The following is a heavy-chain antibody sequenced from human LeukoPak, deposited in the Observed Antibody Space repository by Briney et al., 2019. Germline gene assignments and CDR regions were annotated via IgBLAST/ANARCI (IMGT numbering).Heavy chain of an antibody. V-gene: IGHV3-21*01. Sequence: GGSLRLSCAASGFTFRSSNLNWVRQAPGKGLEWVSSISSSSSYFFYADSVKGRFTISRDNTKNSLYLQMNSLRAEDTAVYYCVRDRTTNTYDSWGQGTLVTVSS. J-gene: IGHJ4*02. D-gene: IGHD1-14*01. CDR3: VRDRTTNTYDS. CDR1: GFTFRSSN. CDR2: ISSSSSYF.